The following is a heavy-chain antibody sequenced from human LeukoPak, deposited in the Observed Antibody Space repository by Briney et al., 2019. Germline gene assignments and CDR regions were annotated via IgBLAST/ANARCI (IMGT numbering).Heavy chain of an antibody. V-gene: IGHV3-43*02. Sequence: GGSLRLSCAASGFTFEGCAMHWFRQAPGKGLEWVSLINGDGGATYYAGSVKGRFTVSRDNRKDSLYLQMDSLKKEDTAFYYCAKDHNYDYVWGTLDYWGQGILVTVSS. CDR2: INGDGGAT. D-gene: IGHD3-16*01. CDR1: GFTFEGCA. CDR3: AKDHNYDYVWGTLDY. J-gene: IGHJ4*02.